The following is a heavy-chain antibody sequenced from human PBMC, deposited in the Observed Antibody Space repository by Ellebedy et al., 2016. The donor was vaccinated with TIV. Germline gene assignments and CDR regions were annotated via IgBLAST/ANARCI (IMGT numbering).Heavy chain of an antibody. J-gene: IGHJ5*02. V-gene: IGHV1-8*03. CDR3: ARGSTTVTSKNWFDP. Sequence: AASVKVSCKASGYTFTNYDINWVRQATGQGLEWMGWINPNSGDTAYAQKFQGRVTITRKTSISTAYMELSSLRSEDTAVYYCARGSTTVTSKNWFDPWGQGTPVTVSS. CDR2: INPNSGDT. D-gene: IGHD4-17*01. CDR1: GYTFTNYD.